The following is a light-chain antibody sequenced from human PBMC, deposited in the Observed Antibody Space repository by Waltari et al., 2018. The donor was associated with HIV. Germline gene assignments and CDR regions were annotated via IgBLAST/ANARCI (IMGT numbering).Light chain of an antibody. CDR2: KAS. CDR3: QHYDSYSCT. CDR1: QNVNKW. Sequence: DIQLTQSPSTLSASVGYRVTITCRASQNVNKWLAWYRQKPGKAPTHLIYKASSLKSGVPSRFSGSGSGTEFTLTISSRQPDDCATYYCQHYDSYSCTFGQGTKVEIK. J-gene: IGKJ2*02. V-gene: IGKV1-5*03.